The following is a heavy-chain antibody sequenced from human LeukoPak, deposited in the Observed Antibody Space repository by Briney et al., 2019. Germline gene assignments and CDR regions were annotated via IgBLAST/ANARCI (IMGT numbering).Heavy chain of an antibody. CDR2: LFDTGRT. CDR3: ARDRTNRHYYFDY. D-gene: IGHD1-1*01. Sequence: LETLSLTCTVSDYSVSSDYFWAWIRQPPGKGLESIGSLFDTGRTFYNPSLKSRVSMSLAASKKQFSLTLTSVTAADTAVYYCARDRTNRHYYFDYWGQGTPVTVSS. CDR1: DYSVSSDYF. V-gene: IGHV4-38-2*02. J-gene: IGHJ4*02.